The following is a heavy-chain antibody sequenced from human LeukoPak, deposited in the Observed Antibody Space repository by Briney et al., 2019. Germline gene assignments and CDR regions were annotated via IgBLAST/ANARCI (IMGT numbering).Heavy chain of an antibody. J-gene: IGHJ4*02. V-gene: IGHV3-30*02. Sequence: GGSLRLSCAASGFTFSSYAMHWLRQVPGKGLEWVAFIRNDGSDKYYGDSVKGRVTISRDNSKNTLDLQMKSLRGEDTAVYYCAKAVGASRPFDYWGQGTLVPVSS. CDR1: GFTFSSYA. CDR2: IRNDGSDK. D-gene: IGHD1-26*01. CDR3: AKAVGASRPFDY.